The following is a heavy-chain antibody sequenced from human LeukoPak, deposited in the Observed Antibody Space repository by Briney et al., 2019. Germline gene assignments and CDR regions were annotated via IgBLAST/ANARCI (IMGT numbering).Heavy chain of an antibody. V-gene: IGHV3-23*01. D-gene: IGHD1-26*01. CDR1: GFTFSSYA. CDR2: INNSGGST. J-gene: IGHJ4*02. Sequence: GGSLRLSCAASGFTFSSYAMSWVRQAPGKGLEWVSIINNSGGSTYADSVKGRFTISRDLSKNTLYLQMNSLRAEDTALYYCARKYSGTNPFDYWGQGTLVTVSS. CDR3: ARKYSGTNPFDY.